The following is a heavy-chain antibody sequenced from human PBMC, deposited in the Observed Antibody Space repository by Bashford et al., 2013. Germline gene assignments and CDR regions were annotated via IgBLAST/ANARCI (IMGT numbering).Heavy chain of an antibody. Sequence: ASVKVSCKASGYTFTSYGISWVRQAPGQGLEWMGWISAYNGNTNYAQKLQGRVTMTTDTSTSTAYMELRSLRSDDTAVYYCARDLVGAAISYGMDVWGQGTTVTVSS. J-gene: IGHJ6*02. V-gene: IGHV1-18*01. CDR1: GYTFTSYG. CDR2: ISAYNGNT. CDR3: ARDLVGAAISYGMDV. D-gene: IGHD2-2*01.